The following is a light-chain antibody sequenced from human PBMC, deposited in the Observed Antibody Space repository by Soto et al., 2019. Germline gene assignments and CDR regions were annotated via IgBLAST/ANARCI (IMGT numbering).Light chain of an antibody. J-gene: IGLJ2*01. CDR3: YSYTSSSTVL. Sequence: QSVLTQPASVSGSPGQSITTSCTGISSDIGGYNYVSWYQQLPGKAPKLMIYDVSNRRSGVSNRFSGSKSGNTASLTISGLQAEDEADYYCYSYTSSSTVLLGGGTKLTVL. CDR1: SSDIGGYNY. CDR2: DVS. V-gene: IGLV2-14*03.